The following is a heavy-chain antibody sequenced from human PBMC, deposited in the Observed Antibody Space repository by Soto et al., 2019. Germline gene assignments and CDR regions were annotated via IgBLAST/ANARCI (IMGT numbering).Heavy chain of an antibody. J-gene: IGHJ6*02. CDR2: ISAYNGNT. Sequence: ASVKVSCKASGYPFTSYGISWVRQAPGQGLEWMGWISAYNGNTNYAQKLQGRVTMTTDTSTSTAYMELRSLRSDDTAVYYCARVDIVVVVSYYGMDVWGQGTTVTVSS. CDR1: GYPFTSYG. D-gene: IGHD2-15*01. V-gene: IGHV1-18*01. CDR3: ARVDIVVVVSYYGMDV.